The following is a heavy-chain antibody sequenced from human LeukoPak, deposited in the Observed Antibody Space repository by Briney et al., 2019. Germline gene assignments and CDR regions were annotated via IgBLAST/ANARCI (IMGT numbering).Heavy chain of an antibody. CDR2: IIPIFGTA. Sequence: ASVKVSCKASGGTFSSYAISWVRQAPGQGLEWMGGIIPIFGTANYAQKFQGRVTITADESTSTAYMELRSLRSDDTAVYYCARVGSNYDFWSANYYYYYMDVWGKGTTVTVSS. D-gene: IGHD3-3*01. CDR3: ARVGSNYDFWSANYYYYYMDV. J-gene: IGHJ6*03. CDR1: GGTFSSYA. V-gene: IGHV1-69*13.